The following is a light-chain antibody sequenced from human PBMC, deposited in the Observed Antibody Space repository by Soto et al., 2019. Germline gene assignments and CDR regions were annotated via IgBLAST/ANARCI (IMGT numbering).Light chain of an antibody. CDR1: QNIFYNSNKKNY. CDR2: WAS. V-gene: IGKV4-1*01. J-gene: IGKJ4*01. CDR3: QQDYSTPLS. Sequence: DIVLTQSPDSLAVSLGERATINCKSSQNIFYNSNKKNYLAWYQQKPGHPPKLLIYWASTRESGVPDRISGSGPGTDFTLTISSLQAEDVAVYYCQQDYSTPLSFGGGTKVEIK.